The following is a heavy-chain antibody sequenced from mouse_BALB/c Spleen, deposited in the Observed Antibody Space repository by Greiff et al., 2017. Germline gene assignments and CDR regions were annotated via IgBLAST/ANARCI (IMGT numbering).Heavy chain of an antibody. CDR1: GYTFTSYW. V-gene: IGHV1-7*01. Sequence: QVQLKESGAELAKPGASVKMSCKASGYTFTSYWMHWVKQRPGQGLEWIGYINPSTGYTEYNQKFKDKATLTADKSSSTAYMQLSSLTSEDSAVYYCARSGYYGSSYYAMDYWGQGTSVTVSS. J-gene: IGHJ4*01. CDR3: ARSGYYGSSYYAMDY. D-gene: IGHD1-1*01. CDR2: INPSTGYT.